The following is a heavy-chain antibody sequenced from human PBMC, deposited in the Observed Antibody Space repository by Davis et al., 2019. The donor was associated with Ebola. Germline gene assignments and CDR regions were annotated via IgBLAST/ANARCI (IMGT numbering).Heavy chain of an antibody. Sequence: ISCRASSGTFFTYYWICWLPHIPRKGLEWFGIIYPVDSATRYSPFFQAQVTISADKSISTAYLQWSSLKASDTGMSYCARQRGYCSGGSCILVRTSDAFDIWGQGTMVTVSS. CDR3: ARQRGYCSGGSCILVRTSDAFDI. D-gene: IGHD2-15*01. J-gene: IGHJ3*02. CDR1: SGTFFTYYW. V-gene: IGHV5-51*01. CDR2: IYPVDSAT.